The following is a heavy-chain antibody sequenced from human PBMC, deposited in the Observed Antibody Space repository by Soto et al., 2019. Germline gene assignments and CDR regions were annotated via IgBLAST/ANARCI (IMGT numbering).Heavy chain of an antibody. CDR3: ARDGYCSGGSCYSVAFDI. V-gene: IGHV3-30-3*01. J-gene: IGHJ3*02. D-gene: IGHD2-15*01. CDR2: ISYDGSNK. Sequence: QVQLVESGGGVVQPGRSLRLSCAASGFTFSSYAMHWVRQAPGKGLEWGAVISYDGSNKYYADSVKGRFTISRDNSKNTLYLQMNSLRAEDTAVYYCARDGYCSGGSCYSVAFDIWGQGTMVTVSS. CDR1: GFTFSSYA.